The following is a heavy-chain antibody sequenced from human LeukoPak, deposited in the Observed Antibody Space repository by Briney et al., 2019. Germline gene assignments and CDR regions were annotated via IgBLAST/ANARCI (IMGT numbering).Heavy chain of an antibody. CDR2: INNSGST. CDR1: GGTFSGYY. D-gene: IGHD3-3*01. J-gene: IGHJ6*03. Sequence: TAETLCLTCAVYGGTFSGYYWSWIRQAPGKGLEWIGGINNSGSTSYNASAESRVTISVDTSKNQFSLKLSSVTAADTAVYYCARGEPTFYDFWSGYYNPDYYYMAVWGKGTTVTVSS. CDR3: ARGEPTFYDFWSGYYNPDYYYMAV. V-gene: IGHV4-34*01.